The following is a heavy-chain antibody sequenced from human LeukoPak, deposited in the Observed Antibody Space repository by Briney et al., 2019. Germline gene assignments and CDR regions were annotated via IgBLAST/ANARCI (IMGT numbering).Heavy chain of an antibody. Sequence: GGSLGLSCAASGFTFSSYAMSWVRQAPGKGLEWVSAISGSGGSTYYADSVKGRFTISRDNSKNTLYLQMNSLRAEDTAVYYCAKVAPRYCSSTSCYLPFDYWGQGTLVTVSS. CDR1: GFTFSSYA. J-gene: IGHJ4*02. CDR2: ISGSGGST. CDR3: AKVAPRYCSSTSCYLPFDY. D-gene: IGHD2-2*01. V-gene: IGHV3-23*01.